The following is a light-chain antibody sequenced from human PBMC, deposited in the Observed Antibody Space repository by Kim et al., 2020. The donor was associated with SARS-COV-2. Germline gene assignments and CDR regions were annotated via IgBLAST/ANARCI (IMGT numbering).Light chain of an antibody. CDR2: QDN. CDR3: QAWDGSTGV. Sequence: SYELTQPPSVSVSPGQTASITCSGDKLEDTYACWYQQKPGQSPLLVIYQDNRRPSGIPERFSGSNSGNTATLTISGTQAMDEADYYCQAWDGSTGVFGGGTQLTVL. CDR1: KLEDTY. J-gene: IGLJ2*01. V-gene: IGLV3-1*01.